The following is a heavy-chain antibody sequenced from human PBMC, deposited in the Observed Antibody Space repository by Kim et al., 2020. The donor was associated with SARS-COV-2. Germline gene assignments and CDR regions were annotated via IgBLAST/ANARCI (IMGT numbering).Heavy chain of an antibody. J-gene: IGHJ4*02. Sequence: NYHPSHTRRVTTSVDTSKTQCSLKLSSVTAADTAVYYCARFADTAMGFDYWGQGTLVTVSS. D-gene: IGHD5-18*01. V-gene: IGHV4-34*01. CDR3: ARFADTAMGFDY.